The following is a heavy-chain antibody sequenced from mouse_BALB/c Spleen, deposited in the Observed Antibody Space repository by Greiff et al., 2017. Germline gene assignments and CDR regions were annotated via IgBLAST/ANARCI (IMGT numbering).Heavy chain of an antibody. CDR1: GISITTGNYR. J-gene: IGHJ2*01. CDR2: IYYSGTI. D-gene: IGHD2-1*01. Sequence: DVKLQESGPGLVKPSQTVSLTCTVTGISITTGNYRWSWIRQFPGNKLEWIGYIYYSGTITYNPSLTSRTTITRDTSKNQFFLEMNSLTAEDTATYYCARERYYGNYFDYWGQGTTLTVSS. V-gene: IGHV3-5*02. CDR3: ARERYYGNYFDY.